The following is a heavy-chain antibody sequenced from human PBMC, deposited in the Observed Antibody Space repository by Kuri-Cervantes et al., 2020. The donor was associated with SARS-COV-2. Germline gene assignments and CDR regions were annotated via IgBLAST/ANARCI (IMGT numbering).Heavy chain of an antibody. CDR1: GFTFSSYE. CDR3: ARGRVYCSSTSCFIWSFDP. J-gene: IGHJ5*02. V-gene: IGHV3-23*01. D-gene: IGHD2-2*01. CDR2: ISGSGGST. Sequence: GESLKISCAASGFTFSSYEMNWVRQAPGKGLEWVSAISGSGGSTYYADSVKGRFTISRDNSKNTLYLQMNSLRAEDTAVYYCARGRVYCSSTSCFIWSFDPWGQGTLVTVSS.